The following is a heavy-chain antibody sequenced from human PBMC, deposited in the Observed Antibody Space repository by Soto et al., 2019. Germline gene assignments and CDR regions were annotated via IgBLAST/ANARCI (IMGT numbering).Heavy chain of an antibody. Sequence: PSETLSLTCTVSGGSISNFYWSWIRQPPGKGLEWIAYIYYSGSTNYNPSLKSRVTISVNTSKNQFSLKLSSVTAADTAVYYCARGRYFDWLLYYFDYWGQGTLVTVSS. D-gene: IGHD3-9*01. V-gene: IGHV4-59*01. CDR3: ARGRYFDWLLYYFDY. CDR2: IYYSGST. J-gene: IGHJ4*02. CDR1: GGSISNFY.